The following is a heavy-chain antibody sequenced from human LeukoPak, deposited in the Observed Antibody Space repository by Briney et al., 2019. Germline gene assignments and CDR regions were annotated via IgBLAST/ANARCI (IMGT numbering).Heavy chain of an antibody. Sequence: PGGSLRLSCAASGFTFSSYSMNWVRQAAGKGLEWVSYISSSSSTIHYADSVKGRFTISRDNAKNSLYLQMNSLRAEDTAVYYCARTVVPGDRGSSWEAFDIWGQGTMVTVSS. CDR3: ARTVVPGDRGSSWEAFDI. CDR2: ISSSSSTI. D-gene: IGHD6-13*01. CDR1: GFTFSSYS. J-gene: IGHJ3*02. V-gene: IGHV3-48*01.